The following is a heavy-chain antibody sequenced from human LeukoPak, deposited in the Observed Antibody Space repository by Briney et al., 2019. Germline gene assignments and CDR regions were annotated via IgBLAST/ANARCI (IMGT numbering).Heavy chain of an antibody. D-gene: IGHD3-22*01. CDR2: IHYSGTT. V-gene: IGHV4-59*12. CDR3: ARGGYYDSSGYYYYFDY. J-gene: IGHJ4*02. CDR1: GGSIRSYY. Sequence: SETLSLTCIVSGGSIRSYYWTWIRQPPGKGLEWIGYIHYSGTTNYNPSLKSRVTISIDTSKNQFSLKLSSVTAADTAVYYCARGGYYDSSGYYYYFDYWGQGTLVTVSS.